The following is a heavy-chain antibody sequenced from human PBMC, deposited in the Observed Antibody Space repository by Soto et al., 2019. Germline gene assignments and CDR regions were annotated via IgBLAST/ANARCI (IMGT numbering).Heavy chain of an antibody. CDR2: FSDGGVT. D-gene: IGHD3-16*01. V-gene: IGHV4-59*01. J-gene: IGHJ5*02. CDR3: ARLGGQLHRVRWVDP. Sequence: QVQLQESGPGLVKPSETLSLNCNVSGGSISGYYWSWIRQPPGKGLEWIAYFSDGGVTSYNPSLESRVTISIDTSKDQFSLKVSSVTAADTAVYYCARLGGQLHRVRWVDPWGQGTLVTVSS. CDR1: GGSISGYY.